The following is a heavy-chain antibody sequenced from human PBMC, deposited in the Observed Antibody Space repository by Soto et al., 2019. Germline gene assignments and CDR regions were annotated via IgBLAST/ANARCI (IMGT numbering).Heavy chain of an antibody. Sequence: GGSLRLSCAASGFTFSSYAMSWVRQAPGKGLEWVSAISGSGGSTYYADSVKGRFTISRDNSKNTLYLQMNSLRAGDTAVYYCARGGVVLRYFDWLLPPSYGMDVWGQGTTVTVSS. CDR3: ARGGVVLRYFDWLLPPSYGMDV. CDR2: ISGSGGST. J-gene: IGHJ6*02. CDR1: GFTFSSYA. V-gene: IGHV3-23*01. D-gene: IGHD3-9*01.